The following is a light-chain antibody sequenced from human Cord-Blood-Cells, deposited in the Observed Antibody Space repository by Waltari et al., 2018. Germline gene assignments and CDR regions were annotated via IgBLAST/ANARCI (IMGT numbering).Light chain of an antibody. V-gene: IGLV2-18*02. CDR3: SSYTSSSTYV. J-gene: IGLJ1*01. CDR2: EVS. CDR1: SSDVGSYNR. Sequence: QSALTQPPSVSGSPGQSVTISCTGTSSDVGSYNRVSWYQQPPGTAPKLMSYEVSNRPSGVPDRFSGSKSGNAASLTISWLQAEDDADYYCSSYTSSSTYVFGTGTKVTVL.